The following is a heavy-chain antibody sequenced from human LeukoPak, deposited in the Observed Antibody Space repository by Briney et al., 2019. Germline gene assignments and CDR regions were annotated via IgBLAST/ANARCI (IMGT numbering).Heavy chain of an antibody. CDR1: GFTCDDYG. D-gene: IGHD5-18*01. V-gene: IGHV3-20*04. Sequence: GGSLRLXCAASGFTCDDYGVSCDRQAPGKGREWVSGSNWNGGSTGYAHSVKGRFTIPRDNAKNSLYLQMNSLRAEDTALYYCARDKYSYGYNWFDPWGQGTLVTVSS. J-gene: IGHJ5*02. CDR3: ARDKYSYGYNWFDP. CDR2: SNWNGGST.